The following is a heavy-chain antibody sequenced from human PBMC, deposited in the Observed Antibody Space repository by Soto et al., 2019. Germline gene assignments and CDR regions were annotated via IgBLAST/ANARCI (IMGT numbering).Heavy chain of an antibody. Sequence: SETLSLTCTVSGGSISSGGYYWSWIRQHPGKGLEWIGYIYYSGSTYYNPSLKSRVTISVDTSKNQFSLKLSSVTAADTAVYYCARAPELDYGDGIFDAFDIWGQGTMVTVSS. J-gene: IGHJ3*02. D-gene: IGHD4-17*01. V-gene: IGHV4-31*03. CDR1: GGSISSGGYY. CDR3: ARAPELDYGDGIFDAFDI. CDR2: IYYSGST.